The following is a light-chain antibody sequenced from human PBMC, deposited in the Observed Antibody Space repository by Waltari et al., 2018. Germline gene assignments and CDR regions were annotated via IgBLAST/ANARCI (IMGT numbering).Light chain of an antibody. Sequence: IQLTQSPSSLSASVGDRVTITCRASQGISYFLAWYQQKPGKPPKVLIYAASTLQSGVPSRFSVSGSGTDFTLAISSLQPEDFATYYCRHLNSSPPLFSGGTKVEIK. CDR2: AAS. CDR1: QGISYF. V-gene: IGKV1-9*01. J-gene: IGKJ4*02. CDR3: RHLNSSPPL.